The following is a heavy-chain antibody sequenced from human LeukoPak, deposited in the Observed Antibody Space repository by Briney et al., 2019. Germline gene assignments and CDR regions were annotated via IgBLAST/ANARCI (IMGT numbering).Heavy chain of an antibody. CDR2: ISSSSSYI. V-gene: IGHV3-21*01. D-gene: IGHD6-13*01. Sequence: GGSLRLSCAASGFTFSSYSMNWVRQAPGKGLEWVSSISSSSSYIYYADSVKGRFTISRDNAKNSLYLQMNSLRAEDTAVYYCARDGPAAAGKSGSYWYFDLWGRGTLVTVSS. CDR3: ARDGPAAAGKSGSYWYFDL. J-gene: IGHJ2*01. CDR1: GFTFSSYS.